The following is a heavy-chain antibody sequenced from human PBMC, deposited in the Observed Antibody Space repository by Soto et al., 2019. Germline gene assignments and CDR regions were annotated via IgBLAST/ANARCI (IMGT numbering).Heavy chain of an antibody. CDR1: GYTFTDLY. CDR3: ARDNYGHLDY. Sequence: QVQLVQSGAELKKPGASVRVSCKPSGYTFTDLYIHWVRQAPGQGLEWMGWVDPRSGDRRNTQKFQGRVTMSRDTSISTVYMELNSLTSADTAVYYCARDNYGHLDYWGQGTMVTVSS. V-gene: IGHV1-2*02. D-gene: IGHD3-10*01. CDR2: VDPRSGDR. J-gene: IGHJ4*02.